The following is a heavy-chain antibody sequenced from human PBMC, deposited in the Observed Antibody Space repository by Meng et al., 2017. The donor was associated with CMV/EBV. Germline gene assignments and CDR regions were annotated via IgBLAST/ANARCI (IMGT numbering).Heavy chain of an antibody. V-gene: IGHV1-69*12. D-gene: IGHD6-6*01. CDR2: IIPIFGTA. CDR1: GGSFIGQS. J-gene: IGHJ5*02. CDR3: ARDYSGIAARPGFDP. Sequence: VRLMQCGTKVEQPGSTLRISANASGGSFIGQSIVWVRQAPGQGLGRMGGIIPIFGTANYAQKFQGRVTITADESTSTAYMELSSLRSEDTAVYYCARDYSGIAARPGFDPWGQGTLVTVSS.